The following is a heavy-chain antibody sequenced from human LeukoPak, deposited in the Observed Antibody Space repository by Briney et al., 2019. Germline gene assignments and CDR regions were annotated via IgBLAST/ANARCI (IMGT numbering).Heavy chain of an antibody. V-gene: IGHV1-8*01. CDR1: GYTFTSYD. Sequence: AASVKVSCKASGYTFTSYDINWVRQATGQGLEWMGWMNPNSGNTGYAQKLQGRVTMTTDTSTSTAYMELRSLRSDDTAVYYCARLVQQLSSFDYWGQGTLVTVSS. CDR3: ARLVQQLSSFDY. D-gene: IGHD6-6*01. CDR2: MNPNSGNT. J-gene: IGHJ4*02.